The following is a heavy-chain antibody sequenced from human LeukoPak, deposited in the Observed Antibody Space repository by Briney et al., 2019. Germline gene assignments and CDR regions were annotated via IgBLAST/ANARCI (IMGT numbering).Heavy chain of an antibody. CDR3: ANQPVGYYDFWSGYYRSPDWFDP. D-gene: IGHD3-3*01. Sequence: GGSLRLSCAASGFTFSSYSMNWVRQAPGKGLEWVSSISSSSSYIYYADSVKGRFTISRDNAKNSLYLQMNSLRAEDTAVYYCANQPVGYYDFWSGYYRSPDWFDPWGQGTLVTVSS. V-gene: IGHV3-21*01. CDR2: ISSSSSYI. CDR1: GFTFSSYS. J-gene: IGHJ5*02.